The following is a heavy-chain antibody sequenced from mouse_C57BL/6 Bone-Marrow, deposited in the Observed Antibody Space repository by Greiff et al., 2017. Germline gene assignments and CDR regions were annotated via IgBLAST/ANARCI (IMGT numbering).Heavy chain of an antibody. V-gene: IGHV3-1*01. Sequence: EVQLVESGPGMVKPSQSLSLTCTVTGYSITSGYDWHWIRHFPGNKLEWMGYISYSGSTNYNPSLKSRISITHDTSKNHFFLKLNSVTTEDTATYYCARAGTTVVGNWYFDVWGTGTTVTVSS. CDR2: ISYSGST. CDR1: GYSITSGYD. CDR3: ARAGTTVVGNWYFDV. J-gene: IGHJ1*03. D-gene: IGHD1-1*01.